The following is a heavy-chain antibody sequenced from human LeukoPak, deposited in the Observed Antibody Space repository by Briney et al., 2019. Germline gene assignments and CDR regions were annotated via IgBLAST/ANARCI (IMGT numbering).Heavy chain of an antibody. Sequence: GGSLRLSCAASGFTFSTYTMNWVRQAPGKGLEWLAVIWYDGSKDYYADSVKGRFTISRDNSNNTLYLQMDSLRAEDTAVYYCARGLGILGYFDLWGRGTLVTVSS. CDR1: GFTFSTYT. D-gene: IGHD7-27*01. CDR2: IWYDGSKD. J-gene: IGHJ2*01. CDR3: ARGLGILGYFDL. V-gene: IGHV3-33*08.